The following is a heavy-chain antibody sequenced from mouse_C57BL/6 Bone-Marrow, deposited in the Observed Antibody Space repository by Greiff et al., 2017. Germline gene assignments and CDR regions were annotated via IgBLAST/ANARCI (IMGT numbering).Heavy chain of an antibody. Sequence: QVQLQQSGAELVMPGASVKLSCKASGYTFTSYWMHWVKQRPGQGLEWIGEIDPSDSYTNYNQKFKGKSTLTVDKSSSTAYMQLSSLTSEDSAVYYCAIGSSGLAWCAYWGQGTLVTVSA. V-gene: IGHV1-69*01. D-gene: IGHD3-2*02. J-gene: IGHJ3*01. CDR3: AIGSSGLAWCAY. CDR1: GYTFTSYW. CDR2: IDPSDSYT.